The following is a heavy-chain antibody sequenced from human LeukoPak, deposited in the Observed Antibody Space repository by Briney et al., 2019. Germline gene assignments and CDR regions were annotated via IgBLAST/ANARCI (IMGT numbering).Heavy chain of an antibody. J-gene: IGHJ6*02. Sequence: SQTLSLTCTVSGVSISSGSYYWSWIRQPPGKGLEWIGRIYTSGSTNYNPSLKSRVTISVDTSKNQFSLKLSSVTAADTAVYYCAREVVTGHYYYYYGMDVWGQGTTVTVSS. V-gene: IGHV4-61*02. CDR2: IYTSGST. CDR1: GVSISSGSYY. CDR3: AREVVTGHYYYYYGMDV. D-gene: IGHD4-23*01.